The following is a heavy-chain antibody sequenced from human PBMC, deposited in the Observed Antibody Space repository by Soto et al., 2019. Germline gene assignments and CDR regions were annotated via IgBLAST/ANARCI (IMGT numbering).Heavy chain of an antibody. CDR3: ASRKCSGGPCYFDT. J-gene: IGHJ4*02. CDR1: GDSISSNTFY. D-gene: IGHD2-15*01. CDR2: IHYTGTT. V-gene: IGHV4-39*01. Sequence: QLQLQESGPGLVKPSETLSLPCTVSGDSISSNTFYWGWIRQPPGKGLEWIGSIHYTGTTYYDPSLKIRVIISVDTSMLQCSLKLTSVTAAYTAVYYCASRKCSGGPCYFDTWGQGSLVTVSS.